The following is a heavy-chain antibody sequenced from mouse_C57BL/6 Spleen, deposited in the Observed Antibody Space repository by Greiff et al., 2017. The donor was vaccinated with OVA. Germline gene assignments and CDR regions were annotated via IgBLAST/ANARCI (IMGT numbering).Heavy chain of an antibody. V-gene: IGHV3-6*01. Sequence: EVKLVESGPGLVKPSQSLSLTCSVTGYSITSGYYWNWIRQFPGNKLEWMGYISYDGSNNYNPSLKNRTSITRDTSKNQFFLKLNSVTTEDTATYYCAREGDGYPYWYFDVWGTGTTVTVSS. CDR2: ISYDGSN. CDR1: GYSITSGYY. CDR3: AREGDGYPYWYFDV. D-gene: IGHD2-3*01. J-gene: IGHJ1*03.